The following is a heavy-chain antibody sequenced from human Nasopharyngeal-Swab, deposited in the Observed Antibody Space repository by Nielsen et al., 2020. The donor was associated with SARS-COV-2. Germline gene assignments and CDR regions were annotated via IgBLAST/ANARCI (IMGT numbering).Heavy chain of an antibody. V-gene: IGHV1-2*02. CDR1: GYTFNGYY. Sequence: ASVKVSCKASGYTFNGYYMHWVRQAPGQGLEWMGWVNPNSGGTNYAQKFQGRVTMTRDTSISTAYMELSRLRSDDTAVYYCARPQYQLLNYYYYGMDVWGQGTTVTVSS. J-gene: IGHJ6*02. D-gene: IGHD2-2*01. CDR3: ARPQYQLLNYYYYGMDV. CDR2: VNPNSGGT.